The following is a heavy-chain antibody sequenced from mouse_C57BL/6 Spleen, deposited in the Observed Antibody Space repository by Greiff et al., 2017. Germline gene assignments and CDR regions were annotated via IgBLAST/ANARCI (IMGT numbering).Heavy chain of an antibody. J-gene: IGHJ2*01. CDR3: AIYDGYLGYFDY. D-gene: IGHD2-3*01. Sequence: VKLQESGPELVKPGASVKISCKASGYAFSSSWMNWVKQRPGKGLEWIGRIYPGDGDTNYNGKFKGKATLTADKSSSTAYMQLSSLTSEDSAVYFCAIYDGYLGYFDYWGQGTTLTVSS. CDR2: IYPGDGDT. V-gene: IGHV1-82*01. CDR1: GYAFSSSW.